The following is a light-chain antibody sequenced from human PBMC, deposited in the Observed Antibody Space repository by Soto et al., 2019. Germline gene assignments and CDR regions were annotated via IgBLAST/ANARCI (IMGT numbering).Light chain of an antibody. CDR1: QSVSSSY. V-gene: IGKV3-20*01. CDR3: QQYGNSPYT. Sequence: EIVLTQSPGTLFLSPGERATLSCRASQSVSSSYLAWYRQKPGQAPRLLIYGASSRATGIPDRFSGSGSGTDFTLTIIRLEPEDFAVYYCQQYGNSPYTFGQGTKLEIK. J-gene: IGKJ2*01. CDR2: GAS.